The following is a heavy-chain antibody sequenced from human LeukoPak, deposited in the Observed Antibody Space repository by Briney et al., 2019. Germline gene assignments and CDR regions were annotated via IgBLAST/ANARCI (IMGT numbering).Heavy chain of an antibody. CDR3: ATGSKGLRFNYYFDY. V-gene: IGHV1-2*02. CDR1: GYTFIGYY. J-gene: IGHJ4*02. Sequence: GATLKVSCKASGYTFIGYYMHWVRQAPGQGLEWLGWINPNTGDTISAQKFQGRVTMTRDTSIATASLELSRLNSDDTAVYYCATGSKGLRFNYYFDYWGQGTLVT. D-gene: IGHD5-12*01. CDR2: INPNTGDT.